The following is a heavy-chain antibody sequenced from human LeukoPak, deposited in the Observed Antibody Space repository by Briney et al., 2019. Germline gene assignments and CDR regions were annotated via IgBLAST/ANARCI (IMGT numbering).Heavy chain of an antibody. CDR1: GCSISSRSYY. V-gene: IGHV4-39*01. J-gene: IGHJ4*02. CDR3: ASDSGTDTVATDGSDY. D-gene: IGHD5-12*01. Sequence: SETLSLTCTVPGCSISSRSYYMAWIRQPPGKGLEWIGSIYYSGSTYYNPSLESRVTISVDTSKNQFSLKLSSVTAGDTAVYYCASDSGTDTVATDGSDYWGQGTLVTVSS. CDR2: IYYSGST.